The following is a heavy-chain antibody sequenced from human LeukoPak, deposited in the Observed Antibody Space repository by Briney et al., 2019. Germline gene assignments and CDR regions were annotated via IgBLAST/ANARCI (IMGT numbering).Heavy chain of an antibody. D-gene: IGHD6-19*01. CDR1: GGSFSGYY. Sequence: KPSETLSLTCAVYGGSFSGYYWSWVRQPPGKGLEWIGEINHSGSTNYNPSLKSRVTISVDTSKNQFSLKLGSVTAADTAVYYCARDNSGWPNGYYWGQGTLVTVSS. CDR3: ARDNSGWPNGYY. CDR2: INHSGST. V-gene: IGHV4-34*01. J-gene: IGHJ4*02.